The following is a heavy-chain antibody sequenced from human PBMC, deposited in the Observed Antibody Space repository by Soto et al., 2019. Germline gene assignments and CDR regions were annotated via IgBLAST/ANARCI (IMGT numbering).Heavy chain of an antibody. D-gene: IGHD3-10*01. CDR2: ISSDGGDK. CDR1: GFTFSAYG. Sequence: QVQLVESGGGVVQPGRSLRLSCAASGFTFSAYGMHWVRQAPGKGLEWVAVISSDGGDKKSADSVQGRVTISRDNSKNTLYLQMNSLRAEDTAVYYCAKDSGRGSADYYFDFWGQGTLVTVSS. V-gene: IGHV3-30*18. CDR3: AKDSGRGSADYYFDF. J-gene: IGHJ4*02.